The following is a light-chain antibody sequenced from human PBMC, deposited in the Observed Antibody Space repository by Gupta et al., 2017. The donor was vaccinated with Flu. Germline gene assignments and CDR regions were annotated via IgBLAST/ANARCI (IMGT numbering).Light chain of an antibody. J-gene: IGLJ1*01. V-gene: IGLV2-11*01. CDR1: TNDVGSYNR. Sequence: QSAPTQPRSVSGSPAQSVTISCTGTTNDVGSYNRVSWYEQRPGKAPKLILYEVTNRPAGVPDRFSGSKSGNTASLTXSXHQADDXADYYGSSDAGRSTWVFGTGTTVTVL. CDR2: EVT. CDR3: SSDAGRSTWV.